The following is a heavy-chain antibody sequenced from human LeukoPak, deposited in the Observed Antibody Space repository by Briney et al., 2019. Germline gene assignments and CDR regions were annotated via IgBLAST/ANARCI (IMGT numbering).Heavy chain of an antibody. V-gene: IGHV3-23*01. Sequence: GGSLRLSCAASVFTFSSYAMSWVRQAPGKGLEWVSAISGSGGSTYYADSVKGRFTISRDNSKNTLYLQMNSLRAEDTAVYYCAKDPSPSIAARPSYFDYWGQGTLVTVSS. CDR2: ISGSGGST. CDR3: AKDPSPSIAARPSYFDY. CDR1: VFTFSSYA. D-gene: IGHD6-6*01. J-gene: IGHJ4*02.